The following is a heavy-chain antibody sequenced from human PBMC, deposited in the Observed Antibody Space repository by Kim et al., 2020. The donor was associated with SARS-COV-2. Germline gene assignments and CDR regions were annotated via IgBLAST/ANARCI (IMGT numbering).Heavy chain of an antibody. V-gene: IGHV3-21*01. J-gene: IGHJ2*01. CDR1: GFTFSSYS. CDR3: AREIGYSSSWWQGWYFDL. D-gene: IGHD6-13*01. Sequence: GGSLRLSCAASGFTFSSYSMNWVRQAPGKGLEWVSSISSSSSYIYYADSVKGRFTISRDNAKNSLYLQMNSLRAEDTAVYYCAREIGYSSSWWQGWYFDLWGRGTLVTVSS. CDR2: ISSSSSYI.